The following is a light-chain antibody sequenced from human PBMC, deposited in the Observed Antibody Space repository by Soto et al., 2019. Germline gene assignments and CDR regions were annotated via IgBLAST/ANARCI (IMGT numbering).Light chain of an antibody. CDR1: QSISIW. Sequence: DIQMTQSPSTLSASVGDRVIITCRASQSISIWLAWYQQKPGKAPNLLIYKASNLESGVPSRFSGSGSGTEPTLTKNRLQPDDFATYHCQQYESWPLTFGGGPDVEIK. J-gene: IGKJ4*01. V-gene: IGKV1-5*03. CDR2: KAS. CDR3: QQYESWPLT.